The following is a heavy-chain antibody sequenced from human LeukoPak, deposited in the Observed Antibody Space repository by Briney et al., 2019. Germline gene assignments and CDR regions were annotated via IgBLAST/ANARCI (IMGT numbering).Heavy chain of an antibody. Sequence: SETLSLTCTVSGGSISSYYWSWIRQPPGKGLEWIGYIYYSGSTNYNPSLKSRVTISVDTSKNQFSLKLSSVTAADTVVYYCARRVTMVRGPNKNWFDPWGQGTLVTVSS. CDR2: IYYSGST. CDR3: ARRVTMVRGPNKNWFDP. CDR1: GGSISSYY. D-gene: IGHD3-10*01. J-gene: IGHJ5*02. V-gene: IGHV4-59*08.